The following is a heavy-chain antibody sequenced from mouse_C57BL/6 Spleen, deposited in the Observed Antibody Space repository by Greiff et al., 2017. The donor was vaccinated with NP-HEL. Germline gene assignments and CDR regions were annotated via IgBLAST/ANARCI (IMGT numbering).Heavy chain of an antibody. CDR2: IDPSDSYT. CDR3: ALDSSGYVPFAY. V-gene: IGHV1-50*01. D-gene: IGHD3-2*02. J-gene: IGHJ3*01. CDR1: GYTFTSYW. Sequence: QVQLQQSGAELVKPGASVKLSCKASGYTFTSYWMQWVKQRPGQGLEWIGEIDPSDSYTNYNQKFKGKATLTVDTSSSTAYMQLSSLTSEDSAVYYCALDSSGYVPFAYWGQGTLVTVSA.